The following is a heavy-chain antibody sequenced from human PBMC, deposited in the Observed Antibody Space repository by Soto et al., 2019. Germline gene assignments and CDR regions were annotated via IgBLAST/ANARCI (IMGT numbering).Heavy chain of an antibody. CDR3: TSDTFGLRDT. Sequence: MQMVESGGGSVQPGGSLRLSCAASGFPFRHYWMHWVRQTPGQGLVWVSRINPAGTITNYADSVEVRFTISRDNADSALFLQIISLSAEDTAISYRTSDTFGLRDTWGQGTLVIVSS. V-gene: IGHV3-74*01. D-gene: IGHD3-16*01. CDR2: INPAGTIT. J-gene: IGHJ5*02. CDR1: GFPFRHYW.